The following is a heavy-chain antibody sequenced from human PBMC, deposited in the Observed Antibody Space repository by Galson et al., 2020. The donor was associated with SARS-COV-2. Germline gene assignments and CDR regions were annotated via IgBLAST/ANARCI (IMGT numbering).Heavy chain of an antibody. J-gene: IGHJ3*02. Sequence: ASETLSLTCTVSGGSISNYNYYWAWIRQPPGQGLEWFGTIYHSANSYSNPALESRLIISIDTSKNQFYLRLSSVTAADAAVYYCARNEYADYEDAYDIWGQGTMVTVSS. CDR3: ARNEYADYEDAYDI. CDR1: GGSISNYNYY. CDR2: IYHSANS. V-gene: IGHV4-39*07. D-gene: IGHD4-17*01.